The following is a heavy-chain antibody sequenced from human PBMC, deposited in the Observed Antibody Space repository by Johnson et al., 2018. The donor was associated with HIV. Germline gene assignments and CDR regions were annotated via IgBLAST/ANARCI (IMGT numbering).Heavy chain of an antibody. V-gene: IGHV3-NL1*01. D-gene: IGHD3-22*01. CDR3: AKGPLYYYDSRLGSGAFDI. J-gene: IGHJ3*02. CDR2: INWNGGST. Sequence: QMLLVESGGGVVQPGRSLRLSCAASGFTFSTYGMHWVRQAPGKGLEWVSGINWNGGSTGYTDSVKGRFPISRDNSKNTLYLQMNSLRAEDTAVYYCAKGPLYYYDSRLGSGAFDIWGQGTMVTVSS. CDR1: GFTFSTYG.